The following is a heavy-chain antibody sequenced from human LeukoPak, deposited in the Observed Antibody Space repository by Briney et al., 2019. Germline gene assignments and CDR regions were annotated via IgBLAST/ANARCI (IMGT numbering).Heavy chain of an antibody. J-gene: IGHJ4*02. D-gene: IGHD3-10*01. V-gene: IGHV4-34*01. CDR2: INHSGST. CDR3: ARGLWFGDENPPYFDY. CDR1: GGSFSGYY. Sequence: PSETLSLTCAVYGGSFSGYYWSWIRQPPGKGLEWIGEINHSGSTNYNPSLKSRVTISIDTSKNQFSLKLSSVTAADTAVYYCARGLWFGDENPPYFDYWGQGTLVTVSS.